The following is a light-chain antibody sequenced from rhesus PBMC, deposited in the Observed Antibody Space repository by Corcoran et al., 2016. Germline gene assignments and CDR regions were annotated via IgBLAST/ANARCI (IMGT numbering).Light chain of an antibody. CDR1: ENVNNY. V-gene: IGKV1-74*01. Sequence: DIQMTQSPSSLSASVGDRVTITCRASENVNNYLNWYQQKPGKAPKLLIYKASTLQSGVPSGFSGSGSGTDYTFTISSLQPEDVATYYGQHGYGTPPTFGQGTKVEIK. CDR2: KAS. CDR3: QHGYGTPPT. J-gene: IGKJ1*01.